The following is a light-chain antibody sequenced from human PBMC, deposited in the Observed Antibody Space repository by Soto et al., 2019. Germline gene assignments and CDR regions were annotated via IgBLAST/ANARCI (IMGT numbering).Light chain of an antibody. Sequence: EIVLTQSPATLSLSPGERATLSCRASQSASSYLAWYQHKPGQAPRLLIYDTSNRATGIPARFSGSGSGTDFTLTISSLEPEDSAVYYCQQRANWPPITFGQGTRLEIK. CDR1: QSASSY. CDR3: QQRANWPPIT. J-gene: IGKJ5*01. CDR2: DTS. V-gene: IGKV3-11*01.